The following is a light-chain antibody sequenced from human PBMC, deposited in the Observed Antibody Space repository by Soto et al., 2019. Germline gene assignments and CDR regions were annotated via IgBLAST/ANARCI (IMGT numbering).Light chain of an antibody. CDR2: GAT. Sequence: EIVMTQSAATLSVSPGERATLSCRASQSISSNLAWYQQKPGQAPRLLIYGATTRATGIPARFSGSGSATEFTPTISSLQSEDFAVYYCQQYNNWPPDTFGQGTKVDIK. J-gene: IGKJ2*01. CDR1: QSISSN. CDR3: QQYNNWPPDT. V-gene: IGKV3-15*01.